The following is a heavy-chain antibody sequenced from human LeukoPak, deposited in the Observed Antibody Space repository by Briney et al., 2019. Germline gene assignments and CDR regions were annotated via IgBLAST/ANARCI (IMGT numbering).Heavy chain of an antibody. CDR1: GGSLSSGDYY. V-gene: IGHV4-30-4*08. CDR2: IYYSGNT. D-gene: IGHD6-13*01. J-gene: IGHJ4*02. CDR3: ARVTGGIAAGY. Sequence: PSQTLSLTCTVSGGSLSSGDYYWSWIRQPPGKGLEWIGYIYYSGNTYYNPSLKSRVTISVDTSKNQFSLKLISVTAADTAVYYCARVTGGIAAGYWGQGTLVTVSS.